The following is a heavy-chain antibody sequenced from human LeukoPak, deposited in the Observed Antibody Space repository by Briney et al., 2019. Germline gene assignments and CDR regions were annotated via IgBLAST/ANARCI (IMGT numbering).Heavy chain of an antibody. CDR3: ARAPELLWFGDSWFDP. Sequence: GASVKVSCKASGYTFTGYYMHWVRQAPGQGLEWMGWINPNSGGTNYAQKFQGRVTMTRDTSISTAYMELSRLRSDDTAVYYCARAPELLWFGDSWFDPWGQGTLVTVSS. V-gene: IGHV1-2*02. J-gene: IGHJ5*02. CDR2: INPNSGGT. D-gene: IGHD3-10*01. CDR1: GYTFTGYY.